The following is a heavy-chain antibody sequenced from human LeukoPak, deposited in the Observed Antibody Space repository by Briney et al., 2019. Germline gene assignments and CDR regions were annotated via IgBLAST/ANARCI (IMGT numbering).Heavy chain of an antibody. V-gene: IGHV4-59*12. Sequence: SDTLPLTCTVSGGSISSYYWSWIRQPPGKGLERIGYFYIVRSTNYNPSLKSRVTISVDTSKNRFSLKLSSVTAADTAVYYCARHHPYYYGSGSYIGGYFDYWGQGTLVTVST. CDR2: FYIVRST. CDR3: ARHHPYYYGSGSYIGGYFDY. CDR1: GGSISSYY. J-gene: IGHJ4*02. D-gene: IGHD3-10*01.